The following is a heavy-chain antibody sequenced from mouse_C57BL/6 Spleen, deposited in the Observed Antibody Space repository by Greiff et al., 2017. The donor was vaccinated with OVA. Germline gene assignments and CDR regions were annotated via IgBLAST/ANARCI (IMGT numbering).Heavy chain of an antibody. V-gene: IGHV5-16*01. J-gene: IGHJ3*01. D-gene: IGHD1-1*01. Sequence: EVHLVESEGGLVQPGSSMKLSCTASGFTFSDYYMAWVRQVPEKGLEWVANINYDGSSTYYLDSLKSRFIISRDNAKNILYLQMSSLKSEDTATYYCARDDYGSSWLAYWGQGTLVTVSA. CDR2: INYDGSST. CDR3: ARDDYGSSWLAY. CDR1: GFTFSDYY.